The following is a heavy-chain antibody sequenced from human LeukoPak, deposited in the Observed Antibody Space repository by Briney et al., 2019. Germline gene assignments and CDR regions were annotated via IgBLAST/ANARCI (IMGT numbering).Heavy chain of an antibody. Sequence: NTSETLSLTCSVSGGSISSYYWSWIRQPPGKGLEWIWYINYSGSTYYNPSLKSRVTISVDTSKNQFSLKLSSVTAADTAVYYCARGRDIVVVPAVPYYFDYWGQGTLVTVSS. CDR1: GGSISSYY. J-gene: IGHJ4*02. V-gene: IGHV4-59*01. CDR3: ARGRDIVVVPAVPYYFDY. CDR2: INYSGST. D-gene: IGHD2-2*01.